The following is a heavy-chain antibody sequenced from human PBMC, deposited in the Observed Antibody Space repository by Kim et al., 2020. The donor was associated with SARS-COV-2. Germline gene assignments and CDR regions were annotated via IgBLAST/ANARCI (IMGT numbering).Heavy chain of an antibody. CDR1: GGSISSSSYY. Sequence: SETLSLTCTVSGGSISSSSYYWGWIRQPPGKGLEWIGSIYYSGSTYYNPSLKSRVTISVDTSKNQFSLKLSSVTAADTAVYYCAGSPKIVVPAALTSYYYYYYMDVWGKGTTGTVSS. J-gene: IGHJ6*03. D-gene: IGHD2-2*01. CDR3: AGSPKIVVPAALTSYYYYYYMDV. CDR2: IYYSGST. V-gene: IGHV4-39*01.